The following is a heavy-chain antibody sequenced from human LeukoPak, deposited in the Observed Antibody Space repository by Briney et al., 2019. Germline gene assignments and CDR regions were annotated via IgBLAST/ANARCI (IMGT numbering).Heavy chain of an antibody. D-gene: IGHD2-21*02. J-gene: IGHJ3*02. CDR3: ARPLTRSDAFDI. V-gene: IGHV3-53*01. CDR2: IYNGGYT. CDR1: GFTFSSYG. Sequence: GGSLRLSCTASGFTFSSYGMHWVRQAPGKGLEWVSIIYNGGYTNYADSVKGRFTISRDNSKNTLYLQMNSLRAEDTAMYYCARPLTRSDAFDIWGQGTMVTVSS.